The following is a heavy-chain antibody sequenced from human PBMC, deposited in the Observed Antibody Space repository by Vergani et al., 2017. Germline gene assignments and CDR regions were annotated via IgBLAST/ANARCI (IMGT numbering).Heavy chain of an antibody. CDR3: ARRGDSGSNFFDY. CDR1: GYSFTSYW. CDR2: IYPGDSDT. V-gene: IGHV5-51*01. Sequence: EVQLVQSGAEVKKPGESLKISCKGSGYSFTSYWNGWVRQMPGKGLGWRGIIYPGDSDTRYSTSFQGQVTIPADKSISTAYLQWSSLKPSDTAMYYGARRGDSGSNFFDYWGQGALVTVSA. D-gene: IGHD3-10*01. J-gene: IGHJ4*02.